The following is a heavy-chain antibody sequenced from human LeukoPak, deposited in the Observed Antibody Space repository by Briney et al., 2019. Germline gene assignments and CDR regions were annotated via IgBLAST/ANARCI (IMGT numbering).Heavy chain of an antibody. J-gene: IGHJ4*02. D-gene: IGHD1-26*01. CDR1: GGTFSSYA. CDR3: ARDPSRIVGATPYFDY. Sequence: ASVKVSCKASGGTFSSYAISWVRQAPGQGLEWMGRIIPILGIANYAQKFQGRVTITADKSTSTAYMELSSLRSEDTAVYYCARDPSRIVGATPYFDYWGQGTLVTVSS. V-gene: IGHV1-69*04. CDR2: IIPILGIA.